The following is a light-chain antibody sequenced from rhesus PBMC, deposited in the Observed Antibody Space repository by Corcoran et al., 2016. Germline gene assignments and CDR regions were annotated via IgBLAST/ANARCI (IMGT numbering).Light chain of an antibody. V-gene: IGLV3S11*01. J-gene: IGLJ1*01. CDR3: GSWDDSGNHYI. CDR1: SLETSY. Sequence: SSGLTQEPALSVALGHTVRMTCQGDSLETSYANWYQQKPGQVPVLVISGNTNRPSGIPGRFSGSWSGNTGSLTITGAQVEDEADYYCGSWDDSGNHYIFGVGTRLTVL. CDR2: GNT.